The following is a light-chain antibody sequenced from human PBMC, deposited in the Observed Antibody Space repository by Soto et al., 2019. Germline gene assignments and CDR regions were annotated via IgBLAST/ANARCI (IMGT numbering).Light chain of an antibody. J-gene: IGKJ2*01. CDR3: LQYNSYPYT. CDR2: KAS. CDR1: QSISSW. V-gene: IGKV1-5*03. Sequence: DIQMTQSPSTLSASVGDRVTITCRASQSISSWLAWYQQKPGKAPKLLIYKASSLESGVPSRFSGSGSGTEFTLTISSLQPDVFATYYCLQYNSYPYTFGQGTKLDIK.